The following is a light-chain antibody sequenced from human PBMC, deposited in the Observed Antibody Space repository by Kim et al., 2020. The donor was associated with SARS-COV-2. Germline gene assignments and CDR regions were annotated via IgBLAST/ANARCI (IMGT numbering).Light chain of an antibody. J-gene: IGLJ1*01. V-gene: IGLV2-14*03. Sequence: QSALTQPASVSGSPGQSITISCSGTSSDIGDYNYVSWYQQHPGKAPKVMVYDVSTRPSGVSNRFSGSKSGNTASLTISGLQAEDEADYYCSSYTGSSTYVFGTVTKVTVL. CDR1: SSDIGDYNY. CDR3: SSYTGSSTYV. CDR2: DVS.